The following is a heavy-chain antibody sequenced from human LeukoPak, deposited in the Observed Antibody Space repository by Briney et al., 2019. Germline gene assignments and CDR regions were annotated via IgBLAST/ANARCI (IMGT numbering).Heavy chain of an antibody. CDR3: AKDIGSNYYYYMDV. V-gene: IGHV3-21*01. J-gene: IGHJ6*03. Sequence: GGSLRLSCAASGFTFSSYSVNWVRQAPGKGLEWVSSISSSSSYIYYADSVKGRFTISRDNAKNSLYLQMNSLRAEDTAVYYCAKDIGSNYYYYMDVWGKGTTVTISS. CDR1: GFTFSSYS. CDR2: ISSSSSYI. D-gene: IGHD3-10*01.